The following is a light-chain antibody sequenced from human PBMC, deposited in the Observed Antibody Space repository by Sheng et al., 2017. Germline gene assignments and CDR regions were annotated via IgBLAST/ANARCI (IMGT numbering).Light chain of an antibody. CDR3: QQVGT. CDR2: DAS. V-gene: IGKV3-11*01. CDR1: QSVSTF. Sequence: EIVLTQSPATLSLSPGERATLSCRASQSVSTFLAWYQQKPGQAPRLLIYDASIRATGIPDRFSGSGSGTDFTLTISRLEPEDFAVYYCQQVGTFGGGTKVEIK. J-gene: IGKJ4*01.